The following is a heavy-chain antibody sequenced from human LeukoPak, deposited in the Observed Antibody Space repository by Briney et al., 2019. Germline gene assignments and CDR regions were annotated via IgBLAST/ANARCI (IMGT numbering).Heavy chain of an antibody. V-gene: IGHV1-8*01. J-gene: IGHJ4*02. CDR1: GYTFTSHH. CDR2: MNPESGNT. CDR3: ARGRPTNLNGIY. D-gene: IGHD1-1*01. Sequence: ASVKVSCKASGYTFTSHHINWVRQATGQGFEWMGWMNPESGNTDFAQKFQGRFTMAWDTSLSTAYMELSSLTSEDTAVYYCARGRPTNLNGIYWGQGTLVSVSS.